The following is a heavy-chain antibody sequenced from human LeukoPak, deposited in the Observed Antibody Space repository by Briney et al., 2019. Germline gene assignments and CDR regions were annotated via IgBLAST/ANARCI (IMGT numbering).Heavy chain of an antibody. D-gene: IGHD3-10*02. Sequence: GGSLRLSCAASGFIFRSYEMNWVRQAPGKGLEWVSYISSSGSTVYYADSVKGRFTISRDNAKNSLYLQMNSLRAEDTAVYYCAELGITMIGGVWGKGTTVTISS. CDR2: ISSSGSTV. CDR3: AELGITMIGGV. V-gene: IGHV3-48*03. J-gene: IGHJ6*04. CDR1: GFIFRSYE.